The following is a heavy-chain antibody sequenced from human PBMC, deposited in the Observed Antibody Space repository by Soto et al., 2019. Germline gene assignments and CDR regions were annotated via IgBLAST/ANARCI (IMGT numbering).Heavy chain of an antibody. CDR3: ARVYGDYVRGGYFQH. V-gene: IGHV3-48*01. J-gene: IGHJ1*01. Sequence: EVQLVESGGGLVQPGGSLRLSCAASGFTFSSYSMNWVRQAPGKGLEWVSYISSSSSTIYYADSVKGRFTISRDNAKNSLYLQRNSLRAEDTAVYYCARVYGDYVRGGYFQHWGQGTLVTVSS. D-gene: IGHD4-17*01. CDR2: ISSSSSTI. CDR1: GFTFSSYS.